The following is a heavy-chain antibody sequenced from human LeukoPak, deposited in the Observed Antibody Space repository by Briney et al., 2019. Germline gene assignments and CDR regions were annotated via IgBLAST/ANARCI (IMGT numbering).Heavy chain of an antibody. CDR1: GGSISSYY. CDR2: IYTSGST. J-gene: IGHJ5*02. CDR3: AREGTAIAARLSMGWFDP. D-gene: IGHD6-6*01. Sequence: SETLSLTCTVSGGSISSYYWSWIRQPAGKGLEWIGRIYTSGSTNYNPSLKSRVTMSVDTSKNQFSLKLSSVTAADTAVYYCAREGTAIAARLSMGWFDPWGQGTLVTVSS. V-gene: IGHV4-4*07.